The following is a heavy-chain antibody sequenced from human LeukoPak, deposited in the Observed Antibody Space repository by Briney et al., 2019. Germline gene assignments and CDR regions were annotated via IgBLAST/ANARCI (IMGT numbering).Heavy chain of an antibody. Sequence: ASVKVSCKASGGTFSSYNISWVRQAPGQGLEWMGRIIPILGIANYAQKFQGRVTITADKSTSTAYMELSSLRSEDTAVYYCARGPPLDGYSYGENWFDPWGQGTLVTVSS. CDR2: IIPILGIA. CDR3: ARGPPLDGYSYGENWFDP. V-gene: IGHV1-69*02. D-gene: IGHD5-18*01. CDR1: GGTFSSYN. J-gene: IGHJ5*02.